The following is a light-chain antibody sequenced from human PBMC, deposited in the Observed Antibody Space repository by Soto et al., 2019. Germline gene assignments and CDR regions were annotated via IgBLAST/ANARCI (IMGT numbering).Light chain of an antibody. V-gene: IGKV1-8*01. CDR3: QQYYSYPRT. Sequence: AIRMTRSPSSFSASTGDRVTITCRASQGISSYLAWYQQKPGKAPKLLIYAASTLQSGVPSRFSGSGSGTDFTLTISCLQSEDFATYYCQQYYSYPRTIGQGTKV. J-gene: IGKJ1*01. CDR1: QGISSY. CDR2: AAS.